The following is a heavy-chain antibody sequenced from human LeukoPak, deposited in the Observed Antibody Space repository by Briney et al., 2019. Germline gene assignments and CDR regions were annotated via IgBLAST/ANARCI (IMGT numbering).Heavy chain of an antibody. CDR3: ARADFCGGDCYYFDY. V-gene: IGHV3-64*01. J-gene: IGHJ4*02. CDR1: GFTFSSYA. D-gene: IGHD2-21*02. CDR2: ISSNGGST. Sequence: GGSLRLSCAASGFTFSSYAMHWVRQAPGKGLEYVSAISSNGGSTYYANSVKGRFTISRDNSKNTLYLQMGSLRAEDMAVYYCARADFCGGDCYYFDYWGQGTLVTVSS.